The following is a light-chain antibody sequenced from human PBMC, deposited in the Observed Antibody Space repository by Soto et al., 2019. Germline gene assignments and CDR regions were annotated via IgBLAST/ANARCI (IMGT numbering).Light chain of an antibody. CDR1: QSISSY. J-gene: IGKJ5*01. CDR3: QQYENLPT. V-gene: IGKV1-33*01. Sequence: DIQMTQSPSTLSASVGDRVTITCRASQSISSYLNWYQQKPGRAPKLLIYDASNLEAGVPSRFRGSGSGTDFTFTISRLQPEDIATYYCQQYENLPTFGHGTRLEIK. CDR2: DAS.